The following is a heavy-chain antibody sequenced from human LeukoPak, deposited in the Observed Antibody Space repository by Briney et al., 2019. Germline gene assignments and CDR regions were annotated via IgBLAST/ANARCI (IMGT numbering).Heavy chain of an antibody. D-gene: IGHD3-3*01. V-gene: IGHV3-7*03. CDR1: GFTFSSSS. CDR3: AKDQLRFLEWLRGMDV. J-gene: IGHJ6*02. CDR2: IKQDGNEK. Sequence: GGSLRLSCAASGFTFSSSSLSWVRQAPGEGLEWVAKIKQDGNEKYYVDSVKGRFTISRDNAKNSLVLQMNSLRAEDTASYYCAKDQLRFLEWLRGMDVWGQGTTVTVSS.